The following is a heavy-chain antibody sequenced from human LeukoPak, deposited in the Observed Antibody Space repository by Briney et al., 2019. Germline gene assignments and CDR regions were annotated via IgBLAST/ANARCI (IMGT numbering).Heavy chain of an antibody. Sequence: GGSLRLSCAASGFTFSSYAMHWVRQAPGKGLEWVAVISYDGSNKYYADSVKGRFTISRDNSKNTLYLQMNSLRAEDTAVYYCARDLKIRYCTNGVCYTRWMGIDYWGQGTLVTVSS. D-gene: IGHD2-8*01. J-gene: IGHJ4*02. CDR1: GFTFSSYA. CDR2: ISYDGSNK. CDR3: ARDLKIRYCTNGVCYTRWMGIDY. V-gene: IGHV3-30*07.